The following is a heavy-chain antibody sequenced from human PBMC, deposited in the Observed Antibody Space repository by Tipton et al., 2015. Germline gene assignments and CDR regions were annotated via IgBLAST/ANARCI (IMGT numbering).Heavy chain of an antibody. CDR1: GFTFDKHA. CDR2: ISGSASST. Sequence: GSLRLSCAASGFTFDKHAMTWVRQAPGKGLEWVSTISGSASSTCYADSVKGRFTISRDNSKSTLYLQVNSLRAEDTAVYYCAKAPVEYGHYVSGWDHWGQGTLVTVST. V-gene: IGHV3-23*01. CDR3: AKAPVEYGHYVSGWDH. J-gene: IGHJ4*02. D-gene: IGHD4-17*01.